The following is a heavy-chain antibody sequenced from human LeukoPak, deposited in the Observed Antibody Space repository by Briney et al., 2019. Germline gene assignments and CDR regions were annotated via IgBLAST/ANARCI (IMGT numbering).Heavy chain of an antibody. D-gene: IGHD4-17*01. CDR1: GGTFSSYA. CDR3: ARGDMGYGDGYAFDI. J-gene: IGHJ3*02. Sequence: GASVKVSCKASGGTFSSYAISWVRQAPGQGLEWMGRIIPILGIANYAQKFQGRVTITADKSTSTAYMELSSLRSEDTAVYYCARGDMGYGDGYAFDIWGQGTMVTVSS. V-gene: IGHV1-69*04. CDR2: IIPILGIA.